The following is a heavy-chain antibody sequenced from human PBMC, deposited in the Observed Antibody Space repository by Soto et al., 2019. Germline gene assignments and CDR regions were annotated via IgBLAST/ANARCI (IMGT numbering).Heavy chain of an antibody. CDR3: ARHFVAVVIKGWGY. CDR1: GGSSDRSNYY. D-gene: IGHD3-22*01. J-gene: IGHJ4*02. Sequence: ASETLSLTCTVSGGSSDRSNYYWDWIRQPPGKGLEWIGTIYYNGNAYYNPSLKSRVTMSVDTSKNQFSLKLISVTAADTAVYYCARHFVAVVIKGWGYWGQGTLVTVSS. CDR2: IYYNGNA. V-gene: IGHV4-39*01.